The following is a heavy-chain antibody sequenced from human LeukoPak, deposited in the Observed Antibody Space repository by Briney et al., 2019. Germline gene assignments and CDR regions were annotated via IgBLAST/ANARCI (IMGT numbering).Heavy chain of an antibody. V-gene: IGHV1-3*01. D-gene: IGHD2-2*01. CDR3: AGDQGGYCSSTSCYEEGFNWFDP. CDR1: GYTFTSYA. CDR2: INAGNGNT. J-gene: IGHJ5*02. Sequence: ASVKVSCKASGYTFTSYAMHWVRQAPGQRLEWMGWINAGNGNTKYSQKFQGRVTITRDTSASTAYMELSSLRSEDTAVYYCAGDQGGYCSSTSCYEEGFNWFDPWGQGTLVTVSS.